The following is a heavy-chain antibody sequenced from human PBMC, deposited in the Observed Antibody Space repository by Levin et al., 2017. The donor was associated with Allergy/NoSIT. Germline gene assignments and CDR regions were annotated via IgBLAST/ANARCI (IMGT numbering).Heavy chain of an antibody. D-gene: IGHD3-3*01. CDR3: ARDVRKGGVIITPYFDY. CDR2: ISYSGST. CDR1: GGSISSSSYY. Sequence: SETLSLTCTVSGGSISSSSYYWGWIRQPPGKGLEWIGSISYSGSTYYNASLKSRVTISVDTSKNQISLKLSSVTAADTAVYYCARDVRKGGVIITPYFDYWGQGSLVTVSS. J-gene: IGHJ4*02. V-gene: IGHV4-39*07.